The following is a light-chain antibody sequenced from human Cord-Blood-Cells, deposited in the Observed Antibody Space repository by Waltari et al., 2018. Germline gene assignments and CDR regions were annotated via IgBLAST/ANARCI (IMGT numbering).Light chain of an antibody. J-gene: IGLJ2*01. Sequence: SYVLTQPPSVSVAPGKTARITCGGNNIGSKSVHWYQQKPGQAPVLVIYYDSDRPSGIPEGFSGSNSGNMATLTISRVEAGDEADYYCQVWDSSSDHVVFGGGTKLTVL. CDR2: YDS. CDR1: NIGSKS. CDR3: QVWDSSSDHVV. V-gene: IGLV3-21*04.